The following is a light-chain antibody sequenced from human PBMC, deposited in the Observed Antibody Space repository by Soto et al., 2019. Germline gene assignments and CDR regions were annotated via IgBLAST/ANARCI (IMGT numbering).Light chain of an antibody. CDR1: SSDVGGYNC. CDR2: DVN. Sequence: QSVLTQPRSVSGSPGQSVTISCIGTSSDVGGYNCVSWFQKYPGEAPKLIIYDVNKRPSGVPDRFSGSKSGNTASLTISGLRADDEAEYYCCSYAGSGIFVVFGEGTQLTVL. J-gene: IGLJ3*02. CDR3: CSYAGSGIFVV. V-gene: IGLV2-11*01.